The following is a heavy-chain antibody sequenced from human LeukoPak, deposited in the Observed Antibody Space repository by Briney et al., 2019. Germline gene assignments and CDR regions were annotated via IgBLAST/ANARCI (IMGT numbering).Heavy chain of an antibody. CDR2: INHSGST. D-gene: IGHD1-1*01. CDR3: ARATTGTTSDRGIFDP. Sequence: SSETLSLTCAVYGGSFSGYYWSWIRQPPGEGLEWIGEINHSGSTNYNPSLKSRVTISVDTSKNQFSLKLSSVTAADTAVYYCARATTGTTSDRGIFDPWGQGTLVTVSS. V-gene: IGHV4-34*01. CDR1: GGSFSGYY. J-gene: IGHJ5*02.